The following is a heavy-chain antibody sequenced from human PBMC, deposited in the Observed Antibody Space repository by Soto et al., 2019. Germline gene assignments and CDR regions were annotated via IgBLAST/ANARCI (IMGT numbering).Heavy chain of an antibody. Sequence: EVQLVESGGGLVQPGGSLRLSCAASGFTFSSYAMHWVRQAPGKGLEYVSAISSNGGSTYYANSVKGRFTISRDNSKNTLYLQMGSLRAEDMAVYYCAREGGGYSSSYGVFDYWGQGTLVTVSS. J-gene: IGHJ4*02. CDR1: GFTFSSYA. CDR2: ISSNGGST. CDR3: AREGGGYSSSYGVFDY. V-gene: IGHV3-64*01. D-gene: IGHD6-6*01.